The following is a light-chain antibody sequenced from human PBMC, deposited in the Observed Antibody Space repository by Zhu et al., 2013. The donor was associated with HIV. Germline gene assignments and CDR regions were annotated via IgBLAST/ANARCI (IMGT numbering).Light chain of an antibody. J-gene: IGKJ3*01. CDR2: GVS. CDR3: QQYGNSPFA. Sequence: EIVLTQSPGTLSLSPGERATLSCRASQSVSSSYLAWYQQKPGQAPRLLIYGVSNRATGIPDRFSGSGSGTDFTLTISRLEPEDFAVYYCQQYGNSPFASGPGTKVDFK. CDR1: QSVSSSY. V-gene: IGKV3-20*01.